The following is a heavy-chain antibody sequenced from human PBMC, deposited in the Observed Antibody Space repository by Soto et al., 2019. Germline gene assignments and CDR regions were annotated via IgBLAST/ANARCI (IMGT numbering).Heavy chain of an antibody. CDR3: ARQSAVADWYFDL. Sequence: GESLKISCKGSGYSFTSYWIGWVRQMPGKGLEWMGIIYPGDSDTRYSPSFQGQVTISAAKSISTAYLQWSSLKASDTAMYYCARQSAVADWYFDLWGRGSLVTVSS. V-gene: IGHV5-51*01. J-gene: IGHJ2*01. CDR1: GYSFTSYW. D-gene: IGHD6-19*01. CDR2: IYPGDSDT.